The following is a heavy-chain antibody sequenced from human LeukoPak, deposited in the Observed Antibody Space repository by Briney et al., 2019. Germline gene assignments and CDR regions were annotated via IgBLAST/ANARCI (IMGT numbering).Heavy chain of an antibody. Sequence: SETLSLTCTVSGGSISSYYWSWIRQPPGKGLEWIGYIYYSGSTNYNPSLKSRVTISVDTSKNQFSLKLSSVTAADTAVYYCARDLITMVRGVNWFDPWGQGTLVTVSS. V-gene: IGHV4-59*12. D-gene: IGHD3-10*01. J-gene: IGHJ5*02. CDR2: IYYSGST. CDR1: GGSISSYY. CDR3: ARDLITMVRGVNWFDP.